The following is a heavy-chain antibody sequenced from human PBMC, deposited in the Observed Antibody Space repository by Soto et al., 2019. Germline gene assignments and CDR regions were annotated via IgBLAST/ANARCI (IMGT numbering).Heavy chain of an antibody. CDR3: AKQFGYTSDYYYSTDV. Sequence: LGESLKISCTGSGYSFTSYWIGWVRQTPGKGLEWMGIIYPGDSDTRSSPSFQGQVTFSADRSISTAYQQWTSLKASDTATYNGAKQFGYTSDYYYSTDVWGQGTTVTVSS. D-gene: IGHD5-12*01. J-gene: IGHJ6*02. CDR1: GYSFTSYW. CDR2: IYPGDSDT. V-gene: IGHV5-51*01.